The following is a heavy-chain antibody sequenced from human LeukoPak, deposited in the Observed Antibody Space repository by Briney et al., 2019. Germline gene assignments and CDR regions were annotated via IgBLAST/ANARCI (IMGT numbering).Heavy chain of an antibody. V-gene: IGHV1-18*01. D-gene: IGHD3-9*01. CDR1: GYTFTSYG. Sequence: ASVKVSCKASGYTFTSYGISWVRKAPGQGLEWMGWISAYNGNTNYAQKLQGRVTMTTDTSTSTAYMELRSLRSDDTAVYYCARATPGYSSPGYYYFMDVWGKGTTVTVSS. J-gene: IGHJ6*03. CDR3: ARATPGYSSPGYYYFMDV. CDR2: ISAYNGNT.